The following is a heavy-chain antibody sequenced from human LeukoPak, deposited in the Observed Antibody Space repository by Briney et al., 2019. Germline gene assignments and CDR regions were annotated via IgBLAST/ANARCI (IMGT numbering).Heavy chain of an antibody. CDR1: GFTFDDYA. Sequence: PGRSLRLSCAASGFTFDDYAMHWVRQAPGKGLEWVSGISWNSGSIGYADSVKGRFTISRDNAKNSLYLQMNSLRAEDTALYYCAKDSQWELGVNWGDPWGQGTRVTVSS. J-gene: IGHJ5*02. D-gene: IGHD1-26*01. CDR3: AKDSQWELGVNWGDP. V-gene: IGHV3-9*01. CDR2: ISWNSGSI.